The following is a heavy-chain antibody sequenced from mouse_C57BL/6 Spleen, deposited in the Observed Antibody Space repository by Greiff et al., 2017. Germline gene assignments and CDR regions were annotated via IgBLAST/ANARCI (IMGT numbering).Heavy chain of an antibody. CDR1: GFSLTSYG. CDR3: ARGGPSMDY. CDR2: IWSGGST. J-gene: IGHJ4*01. Sequence: VQLQESGPGLVQPSQSLSITCTVSGFSLTSYGVHWVRQSPGKGLEWLGVIWSGGSTDYNADCISRLSISKDNSKSQVFFKMNRLQADDTAIYYGARGGPSMDYWGQGTSVTVSS. V-gene: IGHV2-2*01.